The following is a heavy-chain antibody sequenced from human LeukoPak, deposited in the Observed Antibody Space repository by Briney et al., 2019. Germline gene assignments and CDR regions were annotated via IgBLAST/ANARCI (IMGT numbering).Heavy chain of an antibody. CDR2: IWYDGSDK. D-gene: IGHD3-22*01. J-gene: IGHJ4*02. Sequence: GGSLRLSCAASGFIVNSNFMSWVRQAPGEGLEWVAVIWYDGSDKYYAESVKGRFTISRDNSKNTLYLQMNSLRVEDTAVYYCARGRGLGSGYYYKFDHWGQGTLVTVSS. V-gene: IGHV3-33*08. CDR1: GFIVNSNF. CDR3: ARGRGLGSGYYYKFDH.